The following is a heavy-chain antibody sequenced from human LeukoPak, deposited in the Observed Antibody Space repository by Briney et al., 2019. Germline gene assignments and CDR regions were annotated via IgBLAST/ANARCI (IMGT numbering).Heavy chain of an antibody. CDR1: GFTFSDYY. J-gene: IGHJ4*02. Sequence: GGSLRLSCAASGFTFSDYYMSWIRQAPGKGLEWVSAISGSGGSTYYADSVKGRFTISRDNSKNTLYLQMNSLRAEDTAVYYCAKDPTPMIADIDYWGQGTLVTVSS. V-gene: IGHV3-23*01. CDR3: AKDPTPMIADIDY. CDR2: ISGSGGST. D-gene: IGHD3-22*01.